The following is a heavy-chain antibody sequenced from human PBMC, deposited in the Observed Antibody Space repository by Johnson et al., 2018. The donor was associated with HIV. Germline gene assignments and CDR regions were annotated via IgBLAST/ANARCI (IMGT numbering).Heavy chain of an antibody. D-gene: IGHD7-27*01. V-gene: IGHV3-66*01. CDR2: IGTAGDT. CDR1: GFTVSSNE. Sequence: VQLVESRGVLVQPGGSLRLSCAASGFTVSSNEMSWVRQAPGKGLEWVSAIGTAGDTYYPGSVKGRFTISRDNSKNTLYLQMNSLRAEDTAVYYCASRTGWDAFDIWGQGTMVTVSS. CDR3: ASRTGWDAFDI. J-gene: IGHJ3*02.